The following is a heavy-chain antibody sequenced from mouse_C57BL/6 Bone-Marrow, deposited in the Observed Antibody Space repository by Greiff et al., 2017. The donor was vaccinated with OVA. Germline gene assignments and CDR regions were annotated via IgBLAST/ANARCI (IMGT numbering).Heavy chain of an antibody. D-gene: IGHD3-1*01. Sequence: QVQLQQPGPELVKPGASVKLSCKASGYTFTSYWMHWVKQRPGQGLEWIGNINPSNGGTNYNEKFKSKATLTVDKSSSTAYMQLSSLTSEDSAVYYCARGTVIGRGYFDVWGTGTTVTVSS. V-gene: IGHV1-53*01. CDR2: INPSNGGT. CDR3: ARGTVIGRGYFDV. CDR1: GYTFTSYW. J-gene: IGHJ1*03.